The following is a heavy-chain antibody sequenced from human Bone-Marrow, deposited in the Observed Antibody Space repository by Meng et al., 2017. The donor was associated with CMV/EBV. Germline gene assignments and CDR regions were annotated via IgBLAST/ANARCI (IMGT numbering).Heavy chain of an antibody. CDR1: GGSISSYY. CDR2: IYYSGST. CDR3: PRESYCSGGSCYTGVDY. D-gene: IGHD2-15*01. V-gene: IGHV4-59*12. Sequence: SETLSLPCTVSGGSISSYYWSWIRQPPGKGLEWIGYIYYSGSTYYNPSLKSRVTISVDTAKNQFSRKLSSVTAADTAVYYCPRESYCSGGSCYTGVDYWGQGTLVTVSS. J-gene: IGHJ4*02.